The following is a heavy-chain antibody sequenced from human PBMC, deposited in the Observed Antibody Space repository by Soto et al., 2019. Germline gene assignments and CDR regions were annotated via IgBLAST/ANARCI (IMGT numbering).Heavy chain of an antibody. CDR1: GFTFSDYH. CDR3: ALRPSGYLDY. J-gene: IGHJ4*02. V-gene: IGHV3-11*03. D-gene: IGHD1-26*01. CDR2: ISGSSSYT. Sequence: PGGSLRLSCAASGFTFSDYHMSWIRQAPGKGLEWVSYISGSSSYTNSADSVRGRFTISRDNAKNSLYLQMNSLRAEDTAVYYCALRPSGYLDYWGQGTLVTVSS.